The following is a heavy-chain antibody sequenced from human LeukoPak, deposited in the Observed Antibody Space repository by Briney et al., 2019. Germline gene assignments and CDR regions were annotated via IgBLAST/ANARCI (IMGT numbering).Heavy chain of an antibody. J-gene: IGHJ4*02. Sequence: GASVKVSCKASGYTFTSYGISWVRQAPGQGLEWMGGIIPIFGTANYAQKFQGRVTITADESTSTAYMELSSLRSEDTAVYYCAREVQGEFLYSSSWYYFDYWGQGTLVTVSS. CDR2: IIPIFGTA. D-gene: IGHD6-13*01. CDR3: AREVQGEFLYSSSWYYFDY. V-gene: IGHV1-69*13. CDR1: GYTFTSYG.